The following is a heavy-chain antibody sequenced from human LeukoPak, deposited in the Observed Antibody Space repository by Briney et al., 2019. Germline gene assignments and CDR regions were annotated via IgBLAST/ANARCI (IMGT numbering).Heavy chain of an antibody. CDR1: GYIFTGYY. D-gene: IGHD2-15*01. CDR3: ARDRGSGLDAFDI. Sequence: ASVKVSCKASGYIFTGYYTHWVRQAPGQGLEWMGRINPNSGGTNYAQKFQGRVTMTRDTSISTAYMELSNLKSDDTAVYYCARDRGSGLDAFDIWGQGTMVTVSS. CDR2: INPNSGGT. J-gene: IGHJ3*02. V-gene: IGHV1-2*06.